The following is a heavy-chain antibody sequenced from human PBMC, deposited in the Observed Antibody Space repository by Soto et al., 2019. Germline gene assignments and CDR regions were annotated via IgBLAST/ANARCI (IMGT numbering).Heavy chain of an antibody. J-gene: IGHJ4*02. CDR2: INAGNGNT. CDR3: ASDRGLIIDY. Sequence: QVQLVQSGAEEKKPGASVKVSCKASGYTFTSYAMHWVRQAPGQRLEWMGWINAGNGNTKYSQKFQGRGTITRDASASTAYIELSSLISEVTAVYYCASDRGLIIDYWGQGTLVSVSS. CDR1: GYTFTSYA. D-gene: IGHD3-10*01. V-gene: IGHV1-3*05.